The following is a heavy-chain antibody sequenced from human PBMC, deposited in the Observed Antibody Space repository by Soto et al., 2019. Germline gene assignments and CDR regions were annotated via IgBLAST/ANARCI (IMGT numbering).Heavy chain of an antibody. D-gene: IGHD6-19*01. CDR2: IYYSGST. CDR3: ASGGDIAVARNDAFDI. J-gene: IGHJ3*02. Sequence: SETLSLTCTVSGGSISSYYWSWIRQPPGKGLEWIGYIYYSGSTNYNPSLKSRVTISVDTSKNQFSLKLSSVTAADTAVYYCASGGDIAVARNDAFDIWGQGTMVTVSS. V-gene: IGHV4-59*01. CDR1: GGSISSYY.